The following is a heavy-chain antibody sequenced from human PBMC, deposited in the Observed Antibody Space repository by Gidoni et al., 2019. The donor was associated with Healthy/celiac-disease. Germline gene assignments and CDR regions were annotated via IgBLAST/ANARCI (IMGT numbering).Heavy chain of an antibody. V-gene: IGHV3-30*01. Sequence: VQLVESGGGVVQPGRSLMLSCAAYGFTFRSSAMHWVRPAPGKGLEWVAVISYDGSNKYYADSVKGRFTISRDNSKNTLYLQMNSLRAEDTAVYYCAREQLRAPRGLSYYFDYWGQGTLVTVSS. CDR3: AREQLRAPRGLSYYFDY. D-gene: IGHD6-6*01. CDR1: GFTFRSSA. CDR2: ISYDGSNK. J-gene: IGHJ4*02.